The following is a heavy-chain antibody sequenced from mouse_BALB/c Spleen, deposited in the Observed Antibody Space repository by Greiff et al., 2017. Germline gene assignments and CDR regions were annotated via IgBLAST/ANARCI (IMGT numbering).Heavy chain of an antibody. V-gene: IGHV1S56*01. D-gene: IGHD2-4*01. J-gene: IGHJ3*01. Sequence: VQLQQSGPELVKPGASVRISCKASGYTFTSYYIHWVKQRPGQGLEWIGWIYPGNVNTKYNEKFKGKATLTADKSSSTAYMQLSSLTSEDSAVYFCASSGGISDYGFAYWGQGTLVTVSA. CDR1: GYTFTSYY. CDR2: IYPGNVNT. CDR3: ASSGGISDYGFAY.